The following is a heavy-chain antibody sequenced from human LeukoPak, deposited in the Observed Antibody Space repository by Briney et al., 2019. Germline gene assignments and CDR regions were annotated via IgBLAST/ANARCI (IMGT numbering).Heavy chain of an antibody. V-gene: IGHV4-59*01. D-gene: IGHD1-26*01. CDR3: ARGLREWEPRVGAFDI. CDR2: IYYNGNT. CDR1: GGSLSLYY. Sequence: SETLFLTCSVSGGSLSLYYWSWIRQPPGKGLEWIGYIYYNGNTNYNPSLESRVTMSVDTSKNQFSLKMNSMTAADTAVYYCARGLREWEPRVGAFDIWGQGTMVTASS. J-gene: IGHJ3*02.